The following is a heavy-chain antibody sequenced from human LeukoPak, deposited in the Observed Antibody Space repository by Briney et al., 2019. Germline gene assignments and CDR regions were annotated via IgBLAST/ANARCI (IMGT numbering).Heavy chain of an antibody. CDR3: ARDYYGSGSYLASHFDY. J-gene: IGHJ4*02. D-gene: IGHD3-10*01. Sequence: PGGSLRLSCAASGFTFSSYSMNWVRQAPGKGLEWVSSISSSSSYIYYADSVKGRFTISGDNAKNSLYLQMNSLRAEDTAVYYCARDYYGSGSYLASHFDYWGQGTLVTVSS. CDR2: ISSSSSYI. V-gene: IGHV3-21*01. CDR1: GFTFSSYS.